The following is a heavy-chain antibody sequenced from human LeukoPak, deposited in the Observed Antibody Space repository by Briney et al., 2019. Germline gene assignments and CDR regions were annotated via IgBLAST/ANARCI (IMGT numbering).Heavy chain of an antibody. CDR1: GFTFSSYA. CDR2: ISGSGGST. J-gene: IGHJ4*02. D-gene: IGHD2-2*03. Sequence: PGGSLRLSCAASGFTFSSYAMSRVRQAPGKGLEWVSAISGSGGSTYYADSVKGRFTISRDNSKNTLYLQMSSLRTEDTAVYYCATDLHFGYCTATSCANYWGQGTLVTVSS. CDR3: ATDLHFGYCTATSCANY. V-gene: IGHV3-23*01.